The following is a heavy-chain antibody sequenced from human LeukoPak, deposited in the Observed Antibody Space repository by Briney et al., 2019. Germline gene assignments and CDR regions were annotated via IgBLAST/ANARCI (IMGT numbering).Heavy chain of an antibody. Sequence: PSETLSLTCTVSGGSISSYYWSWIRQPAGKGLEWIGRIHTSGSTNYNPSLKSRVTMSVDTSKNQFSLKLSSVTAADTAVYYCARYPSDGSGTYYFDYWGQGTLVTVSS. D-gene: IGHD3-10*01. CDR1: GGSISSYY. J-gene: IGHJ4*02. CDR2: IHTSGST. CDR3: ARYPSDGSGTYYFDY. V-gene: IGHV4-4*07.